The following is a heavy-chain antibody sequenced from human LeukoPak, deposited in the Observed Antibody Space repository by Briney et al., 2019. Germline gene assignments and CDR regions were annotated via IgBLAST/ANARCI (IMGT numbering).Heavy chain of an antibody. V-gene: IGHV3-23*01. CDR1: GFTFTTYG. CDR3: AKGGWIDD. Sequence: PGGSLRLSCGASGFTFTTYGMSWVRQAPGKGLEWVSAISGNGRSTYYADSVKGRFTISRDNSKNTLYLQMNSLRAEDTAVYYCAKGGWIDDWGQGTLVTVSS. D-gene: IGHD6-19*01. J-gene: IGHJ4*02. CDR2: ISGNGRST.